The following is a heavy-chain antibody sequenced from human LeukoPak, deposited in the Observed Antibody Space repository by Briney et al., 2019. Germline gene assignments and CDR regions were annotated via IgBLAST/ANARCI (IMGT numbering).Heavy chain of an antibody. CDR3: ARKSVYSMSSGVNY. CDR2: MDYSGNT. CDR1: GGSISSGGFS. J-gene: IGHJ4*02. D-gene: IGHD6-6*01. Sequence: SETLSLNCIVSGGSISSGGFSWNWIRQPPGKGLEWIGSMDYSGNTYYNPSLKSRVTIAVDTSKNQFSPKLTSVTAADTAVYYCARKSVYSMSSGVNYWGQGTLATVSS. V-gene: IGHV4-39*01.